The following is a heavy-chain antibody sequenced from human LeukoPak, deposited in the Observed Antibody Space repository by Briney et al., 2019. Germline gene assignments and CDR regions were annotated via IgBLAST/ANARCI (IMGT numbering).Heavy chain of an antibody. CDR2: IYHSGST. V-gene: IGHV4-4*02. D-gene: IGHD6-19*01. Sequence: SGTLSLTCAVSGGSISSSNWWSWVRQPPGKGLEWIGKIYHSGSTNYNPSLKSRVTISVDKSKNQFSLKLSSVTAADTAVYYCARRYGYSSGWYTVSDAFDIWGQGTMVTVSS. CDR3: ARRYGYSSGWYTVSDAFDI. CDR1: GGSISSSNW. J-gene: IGHJ3*02.